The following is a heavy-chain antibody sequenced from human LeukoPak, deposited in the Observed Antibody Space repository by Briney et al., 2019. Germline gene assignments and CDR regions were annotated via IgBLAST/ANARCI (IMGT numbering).Heavy chain of an antibody. CDR3: ARDLEAAVAEIY. Sequence: GGSLRLSCAASGFTFSTYSMNWVRQAPGRGLEWVSSITSNSYIFYADSVKGRFTISRDNAKNSLYLQMNSLRAEDTAVYYCARDLEAAVAEIYWGQGTLVTVSS. CDR2: ITSNSYI. D-gene: IGHD6-19*01. J-gene: IGHJ4*02. V-gene: IGHV3-21*04. CDR1: GFTFSTYS.